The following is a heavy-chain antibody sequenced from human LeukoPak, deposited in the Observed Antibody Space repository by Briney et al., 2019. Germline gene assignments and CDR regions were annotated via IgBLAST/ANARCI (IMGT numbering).Heavy chain of an antibody. CDR2: INHSGST. Sequence: PSETLSLTCAVYGGSFSAYYWSWIRQPPGKGLEWIGEINHSGSTSYNPSLKSRVTISLDTSKNQFSLRLNSVTAADTAVYYCARERRNAADYWGQGTLVTVSS. CDR3: ARERRNAADY. CDR1: GGSFSAYY. J-gene: IGHJ4*02. V-gene: IGHV4-34*01. D-gene: IGHD1-14*01.